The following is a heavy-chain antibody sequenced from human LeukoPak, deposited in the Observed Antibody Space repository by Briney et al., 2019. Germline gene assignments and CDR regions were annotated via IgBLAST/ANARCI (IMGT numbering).Heavy chain of an antibody. Sequence: SETLSLTCTVSGGSISSGGYYWSWIRQHPGKGLEWIGYIYYSGSTYYNPSLKSRVTISVDTSKNQFSLKLSSVTAADTAVYYCARAGVVPDYGMDVWGQGTTVTVSS. CDR1: GGSISSGGYY. D-gene: IGHD2-2*01. J-gene: IGHJ6*02. V-gene: IGHV4-31*03. CDR3: ARAGVVPDYGMDV. CDR2: IYYSGST.